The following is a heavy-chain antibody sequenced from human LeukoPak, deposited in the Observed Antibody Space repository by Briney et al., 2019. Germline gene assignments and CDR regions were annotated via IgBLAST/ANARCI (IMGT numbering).Heavy chain of an antibody. CDR3: ARSSGGMYNYYYMDV. CDR1: GASLSSGTYY. V-gene: IGHV4-61*01. J-gene: IGHJ6*03. CDR2: QYDSGSP. D-gene: IGHD1-26*01. Sequence: PSETLSLTCSVSGASLSSGTYYWHWIRQPPGKGLEWIAYQYDSGSPLYNPSLRSRVTISVDTSRDQFSLKVTSVTAADTAIYYCARSSGGMYNYYYMDVWGKGTTVTVSS.